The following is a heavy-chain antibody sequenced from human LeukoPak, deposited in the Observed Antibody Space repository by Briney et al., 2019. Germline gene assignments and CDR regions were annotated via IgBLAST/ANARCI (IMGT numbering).Heavy chain of an antibody. Sequence: PGGSLRLSCAASGLTFSNYAMMWLRQAPGKGLEWVSVISGSGYSTYYADSVKGRFTVSRDNSKNTLYLQMNSLRAEDTALYYCAKGGAGTTSLLRIDYWGQGTLVTVSS. J-gene: IGHJ4*02. CDR1: GLTFSNYA. D-gene: IGHD2-2*01. CDR2: ISGSGYST. V-gene: IGHV3-23*01. CDR3: AKGGAGTTSLLRIDY.